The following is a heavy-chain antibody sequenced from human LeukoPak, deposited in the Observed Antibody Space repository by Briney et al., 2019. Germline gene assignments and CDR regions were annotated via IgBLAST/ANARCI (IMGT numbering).Heavy chain of an antibody. J-gene: IGHJ4*02. CDR1: GGSFSGYY. D-gene: IGHD2-2*01. Sequence: SETPSLTCAVYGGSFSGYYWSWIRQPPGKGLEWIGEINHSGSTNYNPSLKSRVTISVDTSKNQFSLKLSSVTAADTAVYYCARAGEYQLPFDYWGQGTLVTVSS. V-gene: IGHV4-34*01. CDR3: ARAGEYQLPFDY. CDR2: INHSGST.